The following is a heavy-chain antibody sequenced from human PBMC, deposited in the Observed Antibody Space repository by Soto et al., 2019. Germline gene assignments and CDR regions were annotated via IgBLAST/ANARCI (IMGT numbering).Heavy chain of an antibody. J-gene: IGHJ4*02. V-gene: IGHV5-51*01. Sequence: GESLKISCKGSGYSFTSHWIGWVRQMPGKGLECMGIIFPGESDTRYSPSFQGQVTISADKSISTAYLQWGSLQASDTAMYYCARSPSGLLAFDYWGQGTLVTVSS. D-gene: IGHD2-15*01. CDR3: ARSPSGLLAFDY. CDR2: IFPGESDT. CDR1: GYSFTSHW.